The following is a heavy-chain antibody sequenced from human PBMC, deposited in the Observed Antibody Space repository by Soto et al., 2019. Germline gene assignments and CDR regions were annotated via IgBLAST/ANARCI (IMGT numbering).Heavy chain of an antibody. V-gene: IGHV4-34*02. CDR3: PRGKWLDPH. Sequence: QVQLQQWGAGLLKPSEALSLTCAGYSGSFSDYYRTWILQPPGEGLEWIGDINHGGNTSYHPSLESRVTRSRDTSMNQTLQKWTAVAAADTAMYYWPRGKWLDPHWCQGTLVTVS. J-gene: IGHJ4*02. CDR1: SGSFSDYY. D-gene: IGHD6-19*01. CDR2: INHGGNT.